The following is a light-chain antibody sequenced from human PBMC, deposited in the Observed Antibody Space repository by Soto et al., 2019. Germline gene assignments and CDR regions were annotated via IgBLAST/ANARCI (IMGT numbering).Light chain of an antibody. CDR3: QQYNNDLIT. CDR2: KAS. V-gene: IGKV1-5*03. J-gene: IGKJ5*01. CDR1: QSISSW. Sequence: DIQMTQFPSTLSASVGDRVTITCRASQSISSWLAWYQQKPGKAPKVLIYKASILESGVPSRFSGSGSGTEFTLTISSLQPDDFATYYCQQYNNDLITFCQGTRLEIK.